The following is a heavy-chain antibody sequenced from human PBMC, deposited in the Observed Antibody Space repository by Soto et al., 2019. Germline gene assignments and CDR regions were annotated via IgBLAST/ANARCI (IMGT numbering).Heavy chain of an antibody. J-gene: IGHJ3*01. CDR3: ATYVYGDYDGFDL. CDR2: ISYDGSNN. CDR1: GFTFRIYG. Sequence: QVQLVESGGGVVQPGRSLRLSCVASGFTFRIYGMHWVRQAPGKGLEWVAVISYDGSNNYYADSVKGRFTISRDTSKNTLFLQKNSLRVEDTAMYYCATYVYGDYDGFDLWGQGTMVTVSS. D-gene: IGHD4-17*01. V-gene: IGHV3-30*03.